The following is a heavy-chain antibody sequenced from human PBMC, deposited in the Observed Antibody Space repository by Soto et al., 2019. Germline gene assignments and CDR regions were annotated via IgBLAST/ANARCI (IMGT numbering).Heavy chain of an antibody. V-gene: IGHV3-30*18. Sequence: QVQLVESGGGVVQPGRSLRLSCAASGFTFSSYGMHWVRQAPGKGLEWVAVISYDGSNKYYADSVKGRITISRDNSKNTLYLQMNSLRAEDTAVYYCAKDGYSSSLTFDPWGQGTLVTVSS. J-gene: IGHJ5*02. CDR3: AKDGYSSSLTFDP. D-gene: IGHD6-13*01. CDR2: ISYDGSNK. CDR1: GFTFSSYG.